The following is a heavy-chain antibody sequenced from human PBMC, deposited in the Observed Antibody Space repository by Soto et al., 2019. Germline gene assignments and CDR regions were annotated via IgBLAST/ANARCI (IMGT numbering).Heavy chain of an antibody. V-gene: IGHV3-30*18. CDR3: AKTARYSGSYFDS. D-gene: IGHD1-26*01. CDR2: ISYDGSNK. J-gene: IGHJ4*02. Sequence: SGGSLRLSCVVSGFTFSSYAMHWVRQAPGKGLEWVAVISYDGSNKYYADSVKGRFTISRDNSKNTLYLQMNSLRSEDTAVYYCAKTARYSGSYFDSWGQGPLVTVSS. CDR1: GFTFSSYA.